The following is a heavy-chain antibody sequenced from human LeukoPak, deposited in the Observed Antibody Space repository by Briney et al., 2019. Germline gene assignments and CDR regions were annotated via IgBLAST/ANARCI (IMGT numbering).Heavy chain of an antibody. CDR1: GGTFSSYA. CDR2: IIPIFGTA. J-gene: IGHJ5*02. D-gene: IGHD6-13*01. V-gene: IGHV1-69*01. CDR3: ARGLQLDLFNWFDP. Sequence: SVKVSCKASGGTFSSYAISWVRQAPGQGLEWMGGIIPIFGTANYAQKFQGRVTITADESTSTAYMELSSLRAEDTAVYYCARGLQLDLFNWFDPWGQGTLVTVSS.